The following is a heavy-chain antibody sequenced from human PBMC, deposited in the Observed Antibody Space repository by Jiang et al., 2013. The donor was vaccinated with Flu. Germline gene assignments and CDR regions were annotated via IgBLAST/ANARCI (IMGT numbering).Heavy chain of an antibody. J-gene: IGHJ6*02. CDR2: IWYDGSNK. CDR3: ARDFYYYYGMDV. CDR1: GFTFSSYG. Sequence: GVVQPGRSLRLSCAASGFTFSSYGMHWVRQAPGKGLEWVAVIWYDGSNKYYADSVKGRFTISRDNSKNTLYLQMNSLRAEDTAVYYCARDFYYYYGMDVWGQGTTVTVSS. V-gene: IGHV3-33*01.